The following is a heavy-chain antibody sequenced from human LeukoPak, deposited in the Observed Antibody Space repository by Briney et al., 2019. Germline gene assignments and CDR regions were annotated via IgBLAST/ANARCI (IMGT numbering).Heavy chain of an antibody. CDR3: AILGMENDAFDI. D-gene: IGHD3-9*01. J-gene: IGHJ3*02. V-gene: IGHV3-7*03. CDR2: IKEDESEK. Sequence: PGGSLRLSCAASGFTLSSSWMSWVRQAPGKGLQWVANIKEDESEKDYVDSVKGRFTISRDNAKNSLDLQMNSLRAEDTAVYYCAILGMENDAFDIWGQGTMVTVSS. CDR1: GFTLSSSW.